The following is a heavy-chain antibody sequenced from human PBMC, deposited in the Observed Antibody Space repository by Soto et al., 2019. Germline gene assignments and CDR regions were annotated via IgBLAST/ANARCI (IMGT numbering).Heavy chain of an antibody. CDR2: ISVSGGST. V-gene: IGHV3-23*01. Sequence: PGGSLRLSCAASGFTFSSYAMSWVRQAPGKGLEWVSAISVSGGSTYYADSVKGRFTISRDNSKNTLYLQMNSLRAEDTAVYYCAKGKSSSWPGGANWFDPWGQGTLVTVSS. CDR1: GFTFSSYA. CDR3: AKGKSSSWPGGANWFDP. J-gene: IGHJ5*02. D-gene: IGHD6-13*01.